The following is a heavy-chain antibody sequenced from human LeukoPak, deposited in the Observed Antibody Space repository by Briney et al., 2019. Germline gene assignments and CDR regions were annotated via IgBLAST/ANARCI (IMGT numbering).Heavy chain of an antibody. Sequence: SETLSLTCTVSGGSISSYYWSWIRQPPGKGLEWIGYIYYSGSTNYNPSLKSRVTISVDTSKNQFSLKLSSVTAADTAVYYCARQYGDGAFDIWGQGTMVTVSS. D-gene: IGHD4-17*01. CDR1: GGSISSYY. CDR2: IYYSGST. V-gene: IGHV4-59*12. J-gene: IGHJ3*02. CDR3: ARQYGDGAFDI.